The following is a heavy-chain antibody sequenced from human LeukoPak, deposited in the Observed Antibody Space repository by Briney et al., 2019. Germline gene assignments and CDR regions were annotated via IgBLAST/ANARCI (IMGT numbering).Heavy chain of an antibody. D-gene: IGHD6-25*01. CDR3: AREAAGQWFDP. CDR2: IYHSGST. Sequence: PSGTLSLTCAVSGDSISSSNWWTWVRQPPGKGLEWIGEIYHSGSTNYNPSLKSRVTMSLDKSKNQFSRNLTSVATADTAVYYCAREAAGQWFDPWGQGTLVTVSS. V-gene: IGHV4-4*02. CDR1: GDSISSSNW. J-gene: IGHJ5*02.